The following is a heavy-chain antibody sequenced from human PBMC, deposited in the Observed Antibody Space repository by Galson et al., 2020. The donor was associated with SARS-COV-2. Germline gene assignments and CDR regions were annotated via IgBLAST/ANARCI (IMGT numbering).Heavy chain of an antibody. CDR3: SSEIDTVSNF. D-gene: IGHD2-8*02. CDR1: GFTFSNSW. Sequence: TGGSLRLSCAASGFTFSNSWMHWVRQGPGKGLMWVSHINGDGTRTTYADSVKGRFTISRDNAKNTLYLQMNSLRAEDTAVYYCSSEIDTVSNFWGPGTLVTVSS. V-gene: IGHV3-74*01. J-gene: IGHJ1*01. CDR2: INGDGTRT.